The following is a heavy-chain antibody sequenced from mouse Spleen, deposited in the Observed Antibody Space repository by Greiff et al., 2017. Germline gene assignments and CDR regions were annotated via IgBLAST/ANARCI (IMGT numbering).Heavy chain of an antibody. CDR2: ISSGGGNT. Sequence: DVMLVESGGGLVKLGGSLKLSCAASGFTFSSYAMSWVRQTPEKRLEWVATISSGGGNTYYPDSVKGRFTISRDNAKNTLYLQMSSLKSEDTAMYYCARQDGKGLDYFDYWGQGTTLTVSS. D-gene: IGHD2-1*01. CDR1: GFTFSSYA. J-gene: IGHJ2*01. V-gene: IGHV5-9*01. CDR3: ARQDGKGLDYFDY.